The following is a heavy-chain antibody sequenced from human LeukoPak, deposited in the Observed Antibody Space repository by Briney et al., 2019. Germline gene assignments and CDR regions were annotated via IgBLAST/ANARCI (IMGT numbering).Heavy chain of an antibody. Sequence: SETLSLTCAVYGGSFSGYYWSWIRQPPGKGLEWIGEINHSGSTNYNPSLKSRVTISVDTSKNQFSLKLSSVTAADTAVYYCARDLYGSGSYYIFDPWGQGTLVTVSS. CDR2: INHSGST. V-gene: IGHV4-34*01. J-gene: IGHJ5*02. CDR1: GGSFSGYY. CDR3: ARDLYGSGSYYIFDP. D-gene: IGHD3-10*01.